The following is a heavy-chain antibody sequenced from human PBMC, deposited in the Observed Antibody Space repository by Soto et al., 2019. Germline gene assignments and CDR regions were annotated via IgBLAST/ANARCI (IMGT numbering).Heavy chain of an antibody. Sequence: PWGPLRLSCAAPGFIFNTYSMNWVRQAPGKGLEWVSYISGSSQTIFYADSVRGRFTISRDNANNSTYLQMVSLRDEDTAVYYCARTLSWRRGPFDSWGQGTLVTVSS. CDR3: ARTLSWRRGPFDS. D-gene: IGHD2-15*01. CDR1: GFIFNTYS. V-gene: IGHV3-48*02. CDR2: ISGSSQTI. J-gene: IGHJ4*02.